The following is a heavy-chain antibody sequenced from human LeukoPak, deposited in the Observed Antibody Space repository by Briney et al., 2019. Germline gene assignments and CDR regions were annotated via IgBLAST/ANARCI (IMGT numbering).Heavy chain of an antibody. CDR3: ASSLELPGAFDI. V-gene: IGHV1-69*06. D-gene: IGHD1-7*01. CDR1: GGTFSSYA. J-gene: IGHJ3*02. CDR2: IIPIFGTA. Sequence: ASVTVSCKASGGTFSSYAISWVRQAPGQGLEWMGGIIPIFGTANYAQKFQGRVTITADKSTSTAYMELSSLRSEDTAVYYCASSLELPGAFDIWGQGTMVTVSS.